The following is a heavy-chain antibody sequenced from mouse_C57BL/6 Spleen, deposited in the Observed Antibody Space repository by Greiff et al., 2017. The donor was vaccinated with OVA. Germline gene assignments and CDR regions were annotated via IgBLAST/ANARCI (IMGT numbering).Heavy chain of an antibody. CDR1: GFSFTTYA. V-gene: IGHV10-1*01. CDR3: VRHRLDGYFDD. Sequence: EVMLVESGGGLVQPKGSLKLSCAASGFSFTTYAMNWVRQAPGKGLEWVARIRRKSNSTATYDAYSGKDRLTISRDNSESMVYLQMSSLKTEDTAVYYCVRHRLDGYFDDWGQGTTLTVSS. CDR2: IRRKSNSTAT. J-gene: IGHJ2*01. D-gene: IGHD3-2*02.